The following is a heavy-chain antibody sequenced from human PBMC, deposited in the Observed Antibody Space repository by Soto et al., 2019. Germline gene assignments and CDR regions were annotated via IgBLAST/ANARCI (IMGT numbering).Heavy chain of an antibody. CDR3: AHSIIAAAGGVWFDP. V-gene: IGHV2-5*01. D-gene: IGHD6-13*01. J-gene: IGHJ5*02. CDR2: IYWNDDK. Sequence: ESGPTLVNPTQTLTLTCTFSGFPLSTSGVGVGWIRQPPGKALEWLALIYWNDDKRYSPSLKSRLTITKDTSKNQVVLTMTNMDPVDTATYYCAHSIIAAAGGVWFDPWGQGTLVTVSS. CDR1: GFPLSTSGVG.